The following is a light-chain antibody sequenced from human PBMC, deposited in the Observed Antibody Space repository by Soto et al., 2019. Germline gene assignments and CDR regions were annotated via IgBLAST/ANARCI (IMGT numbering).Light chain of an antibody. CDR2: EVT. CDR3: SSYTTTSTWV. Sequence: QSVLTQPASVSGSPGQSITISCTGTSGDVGAYNYVSWYHQHPGKAPKLMIYEVTSRPSGVSNRFSGSKSGNTASLSISGLQAEDEADYYCSSYTTTSTWVFGGGTKLTVL. CDR1: SGDVGAYNY. V-gene: IGLV2-14*01. J-gene: IGLJ3*02.